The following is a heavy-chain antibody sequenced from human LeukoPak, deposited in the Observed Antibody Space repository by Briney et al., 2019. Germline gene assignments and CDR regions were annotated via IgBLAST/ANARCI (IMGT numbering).Heavy chain of an antibody. CDR1: GFTFSSYW. Sequence: QSGGSLRLSCAASGFTFSSYWMSWVRQAPGKGLEWVANIKQDGSEKYYVDSVKGRFTISRDNAKNSLYLQMNSLRAEDTAVYYCASFPPYMVRTDAFDIWGQGTMVTVSS. V-gene: IGHV3-7*01. CDR3: ASFPPYMVRTDAFDI. CDR2: IKQDGSEK. D-gene: IGHD3-10*01. J-gene: IGHJ3*02.